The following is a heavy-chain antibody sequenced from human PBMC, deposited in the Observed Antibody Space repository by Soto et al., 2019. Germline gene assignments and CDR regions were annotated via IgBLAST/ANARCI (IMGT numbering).Heavy chain of an antibody. D-gene: IGHD3-16*01. Sequence: GESLKISCKGSGYSFTSYWIGWVRQMPGKGLEWMGIIYPGDSDTRYSPSFQGQVTISADKSISTAYLQWSSLKASDTAMYYCARQGVWSDYYYYGMDVWGQGTTVTVSS. V-gene: IGHV5-51*01. CDR2: IYPGDSDT. J-gene: IGHJ6*02. CDR1: GYSFTSYW. CDR3: ARQGVWSDYYYYGMDV.